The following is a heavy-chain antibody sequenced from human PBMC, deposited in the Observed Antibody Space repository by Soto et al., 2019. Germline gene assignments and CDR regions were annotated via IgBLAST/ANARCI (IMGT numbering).Heavy chain of an antibody. J-gene: IGHJ6*02. CDR1: GFTFSNYW. CDR3: GTQGLHFGYFYGVDV. D-gene: IGHD2-21*02. V-gene: IGHV3-74*01. Sequence: EVQLVESGGDLVQPGGSLRLSCAVSGFTFSNYWMHWVRQAPGKGLVWVSRVDPDGSVTNYADSVRGRFIISRDNAKNTLYLQMNSLTAEDTGVYHCGTQGLHFGYFYGVDVWGQGTTVT. CDR2: VDPDGSVT.